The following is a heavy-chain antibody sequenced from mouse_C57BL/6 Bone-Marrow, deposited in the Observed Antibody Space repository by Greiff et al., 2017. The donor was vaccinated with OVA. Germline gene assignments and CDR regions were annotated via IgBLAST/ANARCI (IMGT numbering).Heavy chain of an antibody. Sequence: VQLQQSGPELVKPGASVKISCKASGYAFSSSWMNWVKQRPGKGLEWIGRIYPGDGDTNYNGKFKGKATLTADKSSSTAYMQLSSLTSEDSAVYFCARNWDARGFDYWGQGTTLTVSS. J-gene: IGHJ2*01. CDR3: ARNWDARGFDY. D-gene: IGHD4-1*01. CDR2: IYPGDGDT. CDR1: GYAFSSSW. V-gene: IGHV1-82*01.